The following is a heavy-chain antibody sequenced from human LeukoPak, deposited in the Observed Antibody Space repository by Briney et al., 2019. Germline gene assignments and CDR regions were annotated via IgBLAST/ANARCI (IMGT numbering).Heavy chain of an antibody. V-gene: IGHV4-30-2*01. Sequence: PSQTLSLTCTVSGGSLSSGGYYWSWIRPPPGRGLEWIGYIYHSGSTYYNPSLKSRVTISVDRSKNKFSLKLSSVTAADTAVYYCAREKAIVVVPAAKFPFDIWGQGTMVTVSS. D-gene: IGHD2-2*01. CDR1: GGSLSSGGYY. CDR2: IYHSGST. CDR3: AREKAIVVVPAAKFPFDI. J-gene: IGHJ3*02.